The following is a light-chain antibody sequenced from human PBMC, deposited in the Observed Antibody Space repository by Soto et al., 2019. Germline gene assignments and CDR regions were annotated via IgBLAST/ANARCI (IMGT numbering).Light chain of an antibody. CDR2: STS. J-gene: IGLJ2*01. Sequence: QAVVTQEPSLTVSPGGSVTLTCASSTGEVTSGYYPNWFQQKPGQAPRALIYSTSNNHSWTPARFSGSLLGGKAALTLSGVQPEDEYEYYCLLYYGGAQVFGGGTKVTVL. CDR3: LLYYGGAQV. CDR1: TGEVTSGYY. V-gene: IGLV7-43*01.